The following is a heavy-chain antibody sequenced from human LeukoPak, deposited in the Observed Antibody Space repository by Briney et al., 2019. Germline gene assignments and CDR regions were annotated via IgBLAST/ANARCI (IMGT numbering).Heavy chain of an antibody. J-gene: IGHJ4*02. Sequence: SETLSLTCTVSGGSISSYYWSWIRQPPGKGLEWIGYIYYSGSTNYNPSLKSRVTISVDTSKNQFSLKLSSVTAADTAVYYCARGDYYDSSGYFPPGYYFDYWGQGTLVTVSS. V-gene: IGHV4-59*08. CDR3: ARGDYYDSSGYFPPGYYFDY. CDR1: GGSISSYY. D-gene: IGHD3-22*01. CDR2: IYYSGST.